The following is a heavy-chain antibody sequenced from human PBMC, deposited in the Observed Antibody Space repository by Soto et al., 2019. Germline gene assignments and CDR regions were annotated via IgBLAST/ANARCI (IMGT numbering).Heavy chain of an antibody. V-gene: IGHV3-11*01. CDR3: ARDRMYSSTWYSY. CDR2: ISGSGGII. CDR1: GFTFSDYY. Sequence: GGSLRLSCAASGFTFSDYYMTWIRQAPGKGLEWVSYISGSGGIIYYTDSVKGRFTISRDNAKNLLFLQMDSLRAEDTAMYYCARDRMYSSTWYSYWGQGTLVTVSS. D-gene: IGHD6-13*01. J-gene: IGHJ4*02.